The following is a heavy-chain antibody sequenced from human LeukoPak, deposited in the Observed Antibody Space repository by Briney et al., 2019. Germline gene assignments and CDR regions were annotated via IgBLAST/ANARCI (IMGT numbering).Heavy chain of an antibody. CDR2: IYYSGST. CDR1: GGSISSYY. Sequence: PSETLSLTCTVSGGSISSYYWSWIRQPPGKGLEWIGYIYYSGSTNYNPSLKSRVTISEDTSKNQFSLKLSSVTAADTAVYYCARVSTDNNWGVTSYYMDVWGKGTTVTVSS. V-gene: IGHV4-59*01. D-gene: IGHD7-27*01. J-gene: IGHJ6*03. CDR3: ARVSTDNNWGVTSYYMDV.